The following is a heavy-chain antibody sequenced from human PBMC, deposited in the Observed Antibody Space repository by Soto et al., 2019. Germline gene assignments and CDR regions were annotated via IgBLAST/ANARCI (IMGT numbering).Heavy chain of an antibody. CDR2: IIPIFGIA. V-gene: IGHV1-69*08. Sequence: QVQLVQSGAEVKKPGSSVKVSCKASGGTFSRYSITWVRQAPGHGLEWIGRIIPIFGIASYAQKFQGRVTITADDSXXTXYXXLSSLRSDDTAVYYCAREDRDRETGLVPAAIDGMDVWGQGTTVTVSS. CDR3: AREDRDRETGLVPAAIDGMDV. J-gene: IGHJ6*02. CDR1: GGTFSRYS. D-gene: IGHD2-2*01.